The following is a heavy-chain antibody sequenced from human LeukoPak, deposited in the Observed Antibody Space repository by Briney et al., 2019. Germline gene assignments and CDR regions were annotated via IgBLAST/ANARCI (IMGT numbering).Heavy chain of an antibody. CDR2: IKQDGSEK. J-gene: IGHJ4*02. CDR3: ARDGSSGYYPNYYFDY. CDR1: GFTFSSYW. D-gene: IGHD3-22*01. Sequence: GGSLRLSCAASGFTFSSYWMSWVRQAPGKGLEWVANIKQDGSEKYYVDSVKGRFTISRDNAKNSLYLQMNSLRAEDTAVYYCARDGSSGYYPNYYFDYWGQGTLVTVSS. V-gene: IGHV3-7*01.